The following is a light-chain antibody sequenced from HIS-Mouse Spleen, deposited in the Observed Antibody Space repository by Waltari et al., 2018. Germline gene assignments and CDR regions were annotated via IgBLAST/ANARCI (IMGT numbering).Light chain of an antibody. CDR3: AAWDDSLNGWV. J-gene: IGLJ3*02. CDR2: SNN. V-gene: IGLV1-44*01. CDR1: SPNLGSNP. Sequence: QSVLTQPPSASGTPGQSVTIPCSASSPNLGSNPVNRYQQPPGTAPKPLLYSNNQRPAGVPDRFSGSKSGTSASLAISGLQSEDEADYYCAAWDDSLNGWVFGGGTKLTVL.